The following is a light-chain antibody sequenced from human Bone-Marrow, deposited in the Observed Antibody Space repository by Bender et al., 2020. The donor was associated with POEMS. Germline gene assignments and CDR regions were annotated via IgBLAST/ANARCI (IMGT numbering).Light chain of an antibody. J-gene: IGLJ2*01. CDR3: SSYTSSSTRV. CDR1: SSDIGYSDH. V-gene: IGLV2-14*03. CDR2: DVS. Sequence: QTTLTQPASVSGSPGQSITISCTGASSDIGYSDHVSWYQQRPGKAPELMIFDVSNRPSGVSNRFSGSKSGNTASLTISGLQAEDEADYYCSSYTSSSTRVFGGGTKLTVL.